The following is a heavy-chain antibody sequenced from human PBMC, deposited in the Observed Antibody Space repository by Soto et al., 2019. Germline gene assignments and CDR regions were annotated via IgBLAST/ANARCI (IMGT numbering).Heavy chain of an antibody. CDR1: GFSFSSYA. V-gene: IGHV3-23*01. CDR3: ASTGVYFDY. J-gene: IGHJ4*02. D-gene: IGHD2-8*01. Sequence: PGGSLRLSCAASGFSFSSYAMTWVRQAPGKGLEWVSTISGSGGSTYYADSVKGRFTISRDNSKNTLYLQMNSLSAEDTAVYYCASTGVYFDYWGQGTQVTVSS. CDR2: ISGSGGST.